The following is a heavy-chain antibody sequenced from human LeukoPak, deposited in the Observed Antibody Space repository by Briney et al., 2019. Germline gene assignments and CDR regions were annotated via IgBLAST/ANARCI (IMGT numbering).Heavy chain of an antibody. J-gene: IGHJ4*02. V-gene: IGHV3-23*01. CDR2: ISINGETT. Sequence: PGGSLRLSFAVSGFSVNSFGMSWVRQAPGKGLELISAISINGETTWYADSVKGRFIISRDHSKNALYLQLSSPRVEDTAVYYCAQGFSSGWYPNWGQGSLVSVSS. D-gene: IGHD6-19*01. CDR1: GFSVNSFG. CDR3: AQGFSSGWYPN.